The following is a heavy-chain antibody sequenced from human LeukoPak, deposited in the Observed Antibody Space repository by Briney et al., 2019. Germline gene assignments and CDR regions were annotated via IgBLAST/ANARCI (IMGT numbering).Heavy chain of an antibody. Sequence: SETLSLTCTVSGGSISSYYWSWIRQPPGKGLEWIGYINYSGSTNYNPPLKSRVTISLDTSKNQFSLKLSSVTAADTAVYYCARFDGRYDVLDYWGQGTLVTVSS. V-gene: IGHV4-59*01. J-gene: IGHJ4*02. D-gene: IGHD3-16*01. CDR2: INYSGST. CDR3: ARFDGRYDVLDY. CDR1: GGSISSYY.